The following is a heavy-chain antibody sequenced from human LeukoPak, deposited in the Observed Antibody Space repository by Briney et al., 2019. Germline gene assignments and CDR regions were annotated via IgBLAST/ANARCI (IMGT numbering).Heavy chain of an antibody. V-gene: IGHV1-2*02. CDR2: INPNSGGT. D-gene: IGHD2-8*02. CDR1: GYTFTGYY. Sequence: ASVKVSCKASGYTFTGYYMHWVRQAPGQGLEWMGWINPNSGGTNYAQKFQGRVTMTRDTSISTAYMELSRPRSDDTAVYYCARPPTWSPYGMDVWGQGTTVTVSS. J-gene: IGHJ6*02. CDR3: ARPPTWSPYGMDV.